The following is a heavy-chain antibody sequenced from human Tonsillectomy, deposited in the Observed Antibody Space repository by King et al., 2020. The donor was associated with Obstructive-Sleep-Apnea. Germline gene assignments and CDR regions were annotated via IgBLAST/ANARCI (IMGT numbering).Heavy chain of an antibody. J-gene: IGHJ5*02. Sequence: QLQESGPGPVKPSENLSLTCTVSGDSVSSHYCAWLRQPPGKGLEWIGYIYGSGSTNYNPSLRNRVTISLDTSKNQFSLQLRSVTVADTAVYYCARHIRGLFGGNWFDPWGQGTLVTVSS. V-gene: IGHV4-59*08. D-gene: IGHD3-10*02. CDR1: GDSVSSHY. CDR3: ARHIRGLFGGNWFDP. CDR2: IYGSGST.